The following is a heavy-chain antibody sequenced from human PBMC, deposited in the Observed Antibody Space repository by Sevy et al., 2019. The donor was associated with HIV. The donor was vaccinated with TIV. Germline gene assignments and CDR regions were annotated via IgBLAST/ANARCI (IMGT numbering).Heavy chain of an antibody. Sequence: LSLTFAVSGFTFSTYAMSWVRQAPGKGLDWVSAISGSGGSSTYYADSVKGRFTISRDNSKNTLYLQMNSLRAEDTAVYYCAKDRDFWRAACYFDYWGQGTLVTVSS. CDR3: AKDRDFWRAACYFDY. J-gene: IGHJ4*02. V-gene: IGHV3-23*01. CDR2: ISGSGGSST. D-gene: IGHD3-3*01. CDR1: GFTFSTYA.